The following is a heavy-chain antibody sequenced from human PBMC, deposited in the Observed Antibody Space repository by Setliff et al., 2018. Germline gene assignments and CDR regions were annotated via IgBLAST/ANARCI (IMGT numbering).Heavy chain of an antibody. D-gene: IGHD5-12*01. J-gene: IGHJ4*02. CDR3: AMTGDRGYSGYER. Sequence: ASVKVSCKASGYTFTGYYMHWVRQAPGQGLEWMGWINPNSGGTNYAQKFQGWVTMTRDTSISTAYMELSRLRSDDTAVYYCAMTGDRGYSGYERWGQGTLVTVSS. CDR2: INPNSGGT. V-gene: IGHV1-2*04. CDR1: GYTFTGYY.